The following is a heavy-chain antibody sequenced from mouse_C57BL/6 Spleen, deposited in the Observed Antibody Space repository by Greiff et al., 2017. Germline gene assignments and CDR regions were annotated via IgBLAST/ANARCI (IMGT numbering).Heavy chain of an antibody. Sequence: EVMLAESGGDLVKPGGSLKLSCAASGFTFSSYGMSWVRQTPDKRLEWVATISSGGSYTYYPDSVKGRFTISRDNAKNTLYLQMSSLKSEDTAMYYCARVDPYFDYWGQGTTLTVSS. CDR3: ARVDPYFDY. V-gene: IGHV5-6*01. CDR2: ISSGGSYT. CDR1: GFTFSSYG. J-gene: IGHJ2*01.